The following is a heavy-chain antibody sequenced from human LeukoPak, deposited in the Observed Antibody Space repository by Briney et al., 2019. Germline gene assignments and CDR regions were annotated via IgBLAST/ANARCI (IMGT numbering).Heavy chain of an antibody. Sequence: GGSLRLSCAASGFTFSSYGMHWVRQAPGKGLEWVAFIRYDGSNKYYADSVKGRFTISRDNSKNTLYLQMNSLRAEDTAVYYCAKDRIRYLSWFDPWGQGTLVTVSS. CDR3: AKDRIRYLSWFDP. D-gene: IGHD3-9*01. J-gene: IGHJ5*02. CDR2: IRYDGSNK. CDR1: GFTFSSYG. V-gene: IGHV3-30*02.